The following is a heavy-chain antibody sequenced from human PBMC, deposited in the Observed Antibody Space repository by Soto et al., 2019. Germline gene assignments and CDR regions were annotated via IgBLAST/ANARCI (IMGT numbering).Heavy chain of an antibody. CDR2: IYPGDSDT. D-gene: IGHD2-15*01. CDR1: GYSFTSYW. Sequence: GGSLRLSCKGSGYSFTSYWIGWVRQMPGKGLEWMGIIYPGDSDTRYSPSFQGQVTISADKSISTAYLQWSSLKASDTAMYYCARRYCSGGSCLLGAFDYWGQGTLVTVSS. CDR3: ARRYCSGGSCLLGAFDY. V-gene: IGHV5-51*01. J-gene: IGHJ4*02.